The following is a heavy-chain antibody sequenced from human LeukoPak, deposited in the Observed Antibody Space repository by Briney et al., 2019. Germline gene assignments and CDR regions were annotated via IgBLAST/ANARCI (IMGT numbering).Heavy chain of an antibody. Sequence: SVKVSCKASGGTFSSYAISWVRQAPGQGLEWMGRIIPILGIANHAQKFQGRVTITADKSTSTAYMELSSLRSEDTAVYYCAREAAVDYYDSSGYTIYYFDYWGQGTLVTVSS. CDR1: GGTFSSYA. V-gene: IGHV1-69*04. D-gene: IGHD3-22*01. CDR2: IIPILGIA. CDR3: AREAAVDYYDSSGYTIYYFDY. J-gene: IGHJ4*02.